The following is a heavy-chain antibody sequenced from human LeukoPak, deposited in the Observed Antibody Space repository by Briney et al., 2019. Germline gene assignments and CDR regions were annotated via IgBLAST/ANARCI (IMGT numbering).Heavy chain of an antibody. CDR2: ISSDSSYI. CDR3: GRDEVRFGEFLPHAG. D-gene: IGHD3-10*01. J-gene: IGHJ4*02. CDR1: GFTFSSVS. V-gene: IGHV3-21*01. Sequence: GGSLRLSCAASGFTFSSVSMNWVRQAPGKGLEWVSSISSDSSYIYYANSVQGRFTISRDNAKNSLYLEMNSLRAEDTAVYYCGRDEVRFGEFLPHAGWGQGTLVTVSS.